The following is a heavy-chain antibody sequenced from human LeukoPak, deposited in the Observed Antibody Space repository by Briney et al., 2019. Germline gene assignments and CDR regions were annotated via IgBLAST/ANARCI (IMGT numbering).Heavy chain of an antibody. D-gene: IGHD5-18*01. CDR3: ARSDRYGSGY. CDR1: GYTFTGYY. CDR2: INPNGGGT. V-gene: IGHV1-2*02. J-gene: IGHJ4*02. Sequence: ASVKVSCKASGYTFTGYYLHWVRQAPGEGLEWMGWINPNGGGTNYAQKFQGRVTMTGDTSISTAYMELNRLRSDDTAVYYCARSDRYGSGYWGQGTLVTVSS.